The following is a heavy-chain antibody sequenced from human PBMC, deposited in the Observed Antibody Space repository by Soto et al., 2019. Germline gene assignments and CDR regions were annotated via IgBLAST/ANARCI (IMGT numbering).Heavy chain of an antibody. CDR3: ATTGRVIAAAVHFDY. CDR2: IDPSDSYT. CDR1: GYSFTSYW. J-gene: IGHJ4*02. V-gene: IGHV5-10-1*01. Sequence: GESLKISCKGSGYSFTSYWISWVRQMPGKGLEGRGRIDPSDSYTNYSPSFQGHVTISADKSISTAYLQWSSLKASDTAMYYCATTGRVIAAAVHFDYWGQGTLVTVSS. D-gene: IGHD6-13*01.